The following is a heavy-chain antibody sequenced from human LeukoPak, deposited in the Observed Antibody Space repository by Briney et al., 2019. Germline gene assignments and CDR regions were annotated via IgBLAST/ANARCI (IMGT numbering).Heavy chain of an antibody. CDR1: GFIFSSHD. CDR3: AKGRDYDILTGPLGY. Sequence: PGGSLRLSCAASGFIFSSHDMNWVRQAPGKGLEWVSYISTSSRIYYADSVKGRFTISRDNAKNSLYLQMHSLRAEDTAVYYCAKGRDYDILTGPLGYWGQGTLVTVSS. J-gene: IGHJ4*02. D-gene: IGHD3-9*01. V-gene: IGHV3-48*01. CDR2: ISTSSRI.